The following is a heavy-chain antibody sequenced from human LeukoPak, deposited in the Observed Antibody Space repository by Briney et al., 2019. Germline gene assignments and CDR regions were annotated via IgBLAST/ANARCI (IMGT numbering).Heavy chain of an antibody. Sequence: GGSLRLSCAASGFTFSSYWMHWVRQAPGKGLVWVSRINPDGSSTSYEDSVKGRFTISRDNAKNTLYLQMNSLRAEDTAVYYCARSNRFDPWGQGTMVTVSS. V-gene: IGHV3-74*01. CDR1: GFTFSSYW. CDR3: ARSNRFDP. J-gene: IGHJ5*02. CDR2: INPDGSST.